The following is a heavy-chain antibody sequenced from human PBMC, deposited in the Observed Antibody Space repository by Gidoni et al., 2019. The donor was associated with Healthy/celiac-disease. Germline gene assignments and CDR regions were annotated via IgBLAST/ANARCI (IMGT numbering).Heavy chain of an antibody. CDR2: INAGNGNT. J-gene: IGHJ3*02. V-gene: IGHV1-3*01. D-gene: IGHD3-3*01. Sequence: QVQRVQSGAEVKKPGASVKVSCKASGYAFTSYAMHLVRQAPGQMLELMGWINAGNGNTKYSQKFQGRVTITRDTSAITAYMELSSLRSEDTAVYYCARELEQSDAFDIWGQGTMVTVSS. CDR3: ARELEQSDAFDI. CDR1: GYAFTSYA.